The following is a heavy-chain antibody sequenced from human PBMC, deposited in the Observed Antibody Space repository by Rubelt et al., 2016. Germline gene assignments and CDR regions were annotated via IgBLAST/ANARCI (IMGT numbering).Heavy chain of an antibody. CDR1: GYTLTELS. V-gene: IGHV1-24*01. D-gene: IGHD6-13*01. J-gene: IGHJ5*02. Sequence: QVQLVQSGAEVKKPGASVKVSCKVSGYTLTELSMHWVRQAPGKGLEWLGGFDPEDGETIYAQKFQGRVTITRDTSASTAYMELSSRGSEDTAVYYCARMRGPYSSSGGEFDPWASEPWSPSPQ. CDR2: FDPEDGET. CDR3: ARMRGPYSSSGGEFDP.